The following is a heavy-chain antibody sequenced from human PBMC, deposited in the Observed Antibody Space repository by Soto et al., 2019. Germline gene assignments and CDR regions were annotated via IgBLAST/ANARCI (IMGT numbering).Heavy chain of an antibody. CDR2: IYYSGST. Sequence: QLQLQESGPGLVKPSETLSLTCTVSGGSISSSSYYWGWIRQPPGKGLEWIGSIYYSGSTYYNPSLKSRVPLSVDTSKNQSSLKVSSLTAADTAVYYCARLRGESEYYYYYYYMDVWGKGTTVTVSS. D-gene: IGHD2-21*01. V-gene: IGHV4-39*01. J-gene: IGHJ6*03. CDR3: ARLRGESEYYYYYYYMDV. CDR1: GGSISSSSYY.